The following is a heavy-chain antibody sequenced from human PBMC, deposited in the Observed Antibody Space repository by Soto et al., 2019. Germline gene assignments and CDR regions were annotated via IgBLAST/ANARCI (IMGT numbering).Heavy chain of an antibody. V-gene: IGHV4-34*01. J-gene: IGHJ5*02. CDR3: ARKAIVVVVAAQNWFDP. CDR1: GGSFSGYY. D-gene: IGHD2-15*01. CDR2: INHSGST. Sequence: ETLSLTCAVYGGSFSGYYWSWIRQPPGKGLEWIGEINHSGSTNYNPSLKSRVTISVDTSKNQFSLKLSSVTAADTAVYYCARKAIVVVVAAQNWFDPWGQGTLVTVSS.